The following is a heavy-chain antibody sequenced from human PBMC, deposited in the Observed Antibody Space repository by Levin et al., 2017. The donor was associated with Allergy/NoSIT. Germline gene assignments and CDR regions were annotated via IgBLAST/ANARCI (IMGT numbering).Heavy chain of an antibody. CDR3: TRGLQWLTRRSKESFHYYMDV. J-gene: IGHJ6*03. V-gene: IGHV3-49*04. Sequence: PGGSLRLSCTTSGFTFGDYALSWVRQAPGKGLEWVGFIRSKDYGGTTEYAASVKGRFTISRDDSKSIAYLQMNSLQIEDTAVYYCTRGLQWLTRRSKESFHYYMDVWGKGTTVTVSS. CDR2: IRSKDYGGTT. D-gene: IGHD6-19*01. CDR1: GFTFGDYA.